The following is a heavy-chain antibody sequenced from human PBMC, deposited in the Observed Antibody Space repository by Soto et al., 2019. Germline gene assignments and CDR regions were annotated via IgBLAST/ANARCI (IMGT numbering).Heavy chain of an antibody. Sequence: QVQLVESGGGVVQPVRSLRLTCAASGFTFSSNGMHWVRQAPGKGLEWVALVAYDGSKTYYGDSVRGRFTISRDNSENTLYLQMNSLRAEDTAVYYCARWVGGSMYDNSGKYDSWGQGTLVTVSS. D-gene: IGHD3-22*01. J-gene: IGHJ5*01. V-gene: IGHV3-30*03. CDR1: GFTFSSNG. CDR3: ARWVGGSMYDNSGKYDS. CDR2: VAYDGSKT.